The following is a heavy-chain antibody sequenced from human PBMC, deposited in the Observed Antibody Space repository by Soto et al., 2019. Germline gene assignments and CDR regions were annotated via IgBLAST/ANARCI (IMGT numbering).Heavy chain of an antibody. D-gene: IGHD6-19*01. CDR1: GDSLSGTYW. V-gene: IGHV4-4*02. CDR3: GRHILVTGTRGFDF. J-gene: IGHJ4*02. CDR2: ISYSGTT. Sequence: QVQLQESGPGLVKPSETLSLTCAVSGDSLSGTYWWSWVRQAPGGGLQWIGEISYSGTTHYDPSLLSRVTISMDKSRSEFSLTLISVTAADSACYYCGRHILVTGTRGFDFWGQGILVTVSS.